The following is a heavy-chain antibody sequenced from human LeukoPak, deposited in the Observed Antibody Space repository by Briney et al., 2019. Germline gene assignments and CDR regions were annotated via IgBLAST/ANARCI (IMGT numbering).Heavy chain of an antibody. CDR1: GFTFSNYV. V-gene: IGHV3-23*01. D-gene: IGHD3-10*01. Sequence: GGSLRLSCAASGFTFSNYVMAWVRQAPGKGLEWVSSISGSGDHTYYADSVKGRFTISRDNSKNMLYLQMSSLRAEDTAVYYCAEGKGSGSLDRFDPWGQGTLVTVSS. CDR3: AEGKGSGSLDRFDP. CDR2: ISGSGDHT. J-gene: IGHJ5*02.